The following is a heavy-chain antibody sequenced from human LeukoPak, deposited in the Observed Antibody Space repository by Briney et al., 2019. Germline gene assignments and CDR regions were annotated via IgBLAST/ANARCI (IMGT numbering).Heavy chain of an antibody. CDR3: ARVVRGATHLSYYYYYMDV. Sequence: SETLSLTCAVYGGSFSGYYWSWIRQPPGKGLEWIGEINHSGSTYYNPSLKSRVTISVDTSKNQFSLKLSSVTAADTAVYYCARVVRGATHLSYYYYYMDVWGKGTTVTVSS. J-gene: IGHJ6*03. CDR1: GGSFSGYY. V-gene: IGHV4-34*01. CDR2: INHSGST. D-gene: IGHD1-26*01.